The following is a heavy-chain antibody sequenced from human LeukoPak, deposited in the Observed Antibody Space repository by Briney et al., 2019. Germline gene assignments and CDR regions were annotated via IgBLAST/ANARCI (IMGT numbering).Heavy chain of an antibody. V-gene: IGHV3-66*01. J-gene: IGHJ3*02. CDR3: AKAQYSSMAGGAFDI. CDR2: IYSGGST. CDR1: GFTVSSNY. D-gene: IGHD5-18*01. Sequence: GGSLRLSCAASGFTVSSNYMSWVRQAPGKGLEWVSVIYSGGSTYYADSVKGRFTISRDNSKNTLYLQMNSLRAEDTAVYYCAKAQYSSMAGGAFDIWGQGTMVTVSS.